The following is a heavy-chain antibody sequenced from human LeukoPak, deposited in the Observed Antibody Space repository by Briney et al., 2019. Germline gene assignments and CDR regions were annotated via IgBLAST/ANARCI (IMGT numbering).Heavy chain of an antibody. D-gene: IGHD3-10*01. Sequence: GRSLRLSCAASGFTFSSYAMHWVRQAPGKGLEWVAVISYDGSNKYYADSVKGRFTISRDNSKNTLYLQMNSLRAEDTAVYYCAKLSPYGSGSYYNWWGQGTLVTVSS. CDR3: AKLSPYGSGSYYNW. CDR2: ISYDGSNK. V-gene: IGHV3-30-3*02. CDR1: GFTFSSYA. J-gene: IGHJ4*02.